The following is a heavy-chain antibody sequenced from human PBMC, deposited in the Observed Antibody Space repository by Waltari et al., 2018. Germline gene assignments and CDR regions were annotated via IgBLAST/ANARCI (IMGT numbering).Heavy chain of an antibody. Sequence: QVQLQQWGAGLLKPSETLSLTCAVYGGSFSGYYWSWIRQPPGKGLEWSGEINHSGSTNYNPSLKSRVTISVDTSKNQFSLKLSSVTAADTAVYYCARRTWIQLWFYAWGQGTLVTVSS. CDR2: INHSGST. J-gene: IGHJ5*02. D-gene: IGHD5-18*01. CDR3: ARRTWIQLWFYA. CDR1: GGSFSGYY. V-gene: IGHV4-34*01.